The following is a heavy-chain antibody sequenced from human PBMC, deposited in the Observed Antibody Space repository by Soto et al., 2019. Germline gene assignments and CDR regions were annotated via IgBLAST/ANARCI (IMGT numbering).Heavy chain of an antibody. CDR2: MNPKSGNT. J-gene: IGHJ3*02. V-gene: IGHV1-8*01. Sequence: QVQLVQSGAEVKKPGASVKVSCRASGYTFTSNDINWVRQATGQGLEWMGWMNPKSGNTGNAQKFQGRVTMTRDTSISTAYMDLSSLRSEDTALYYCARGAAFDIWGQGTMVTVSS. CDR1: GYTFTSND. CDR3: ARGAAFDI.